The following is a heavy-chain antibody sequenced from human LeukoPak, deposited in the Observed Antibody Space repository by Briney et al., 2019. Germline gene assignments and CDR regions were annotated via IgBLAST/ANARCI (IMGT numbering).Heavy chain of an antibody. Sequence: TGGPLRLSCAASGFTFDDYAMHWVRQVPGKGLEWVSLISGNGGNTYYADSVKGRFTISRDNSKNSLYLQMNSLRTEDTALYYCAKDISNWNSRHFDYWGQGTLVTVSS. CDR1: GFTFDDYA. CDR2: ISGNGGNT. CDR3: AKDISNWNSRHFDY. V-gene: IGHV3-43*02. D-gene: IGHD1-7*01. J-gene: IGHJ4*02.